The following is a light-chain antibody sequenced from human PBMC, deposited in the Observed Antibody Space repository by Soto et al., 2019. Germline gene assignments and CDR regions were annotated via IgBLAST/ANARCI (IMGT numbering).Light chain of an antibody. V-gene: IGLV1-51*01. Sequence: QSVLTQPSSVSAARGHKVTISCSGSSSTIGGNSVSWYQQLPGTAPKLLIYDDNKRPSGIPDRFSGSKSGTSATLGITGFQTGDEADYYCGSWDSSLSAYVFGTGTKVTVL. CDR3: GSWDSSLSAYV. J-gene: IGLJ1*01. CDR2: DDN. CDR1: SSTIGGNS.